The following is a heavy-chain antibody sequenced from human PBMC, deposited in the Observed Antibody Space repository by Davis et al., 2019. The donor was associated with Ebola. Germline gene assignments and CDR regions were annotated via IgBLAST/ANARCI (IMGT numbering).Heavy chain of an antibody. V-gene: IGHV1-69*04. CDR1: GGTISSYA. CDR2: IIPILGIA. D-gene: IGHD6-13*01. CDR3: ARDGVSSAAGTSYGMDV. Sequence: SVKVSCKASGGTISSYAISWVRQAPGQGLEWMGRIIPILGIANYAQKFQGRVTITADKSTSTAYMELSSLRSEDTAVYYCARDGVSSAAGTSYGMDVWGQGTTVTVSS. J-gene: IGHJ6*02.